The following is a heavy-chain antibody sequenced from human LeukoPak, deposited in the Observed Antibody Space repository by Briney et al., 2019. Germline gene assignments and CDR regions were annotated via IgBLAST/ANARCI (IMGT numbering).Heavy chain of an antibody. Sequence: GVSLRLSCAASGFTVSSTSMSWVRQAPGEGLEWVSLIYTGGSTYYADSVKGRFTISRDNSKNTLYLQMNSLRAEDTAVYYCARGGSYASFGFDRWGQGTLVTVSS. CDR2: IYTGGST. CDR3: ARGGSYASFGFDR. D-gene: IGHD3-16*01. J-gene: IGHJ4*02. CDR1: GFTVSSTS. V-gene: IGHV3-53*01.